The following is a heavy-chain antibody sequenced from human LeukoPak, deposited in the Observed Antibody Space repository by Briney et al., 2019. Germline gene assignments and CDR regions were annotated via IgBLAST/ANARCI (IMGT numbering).Heavy chain of an antibody. CDR2: ISSNGGST. Sequence: GGSLRLSCSASGFTFSYYAMHWVRQTAGKGLEFVSGISSNGGSTYYADSLKGRFTISRDNSNNTLYLQMSSLRAEDTAVYYCAKGPTYDSLPYYFDYWGQGTLVTVSS. V-gene: IGHV3-64D*09. D-gene: IGHD3-22*01. J-gene: IGHJ4*02. CDR3: AKGPTYDSLPYYFDY. CDR1: GFTFSYYA.